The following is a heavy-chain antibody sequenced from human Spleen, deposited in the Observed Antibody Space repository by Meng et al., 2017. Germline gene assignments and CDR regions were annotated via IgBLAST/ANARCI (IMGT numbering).Heavy chain of an antibody. J-gene: IGHJ4*02. CDR1: EYSFTTYW. CDR2: VYPGDSDT. V-gene: IGHV5-51*01. D-gene: IGHD3-10*01. CDR3: ARLRPSTIVRGVKDSHFDY. Sequence: GESLKISCKGSEYSFTTYWIAWVRQKPGKGLEWMGIVYPGDSDTRYSPSFQGQVTISADKSISTVYLQWSSLKASDTAMYYCARLRPSTIVRGVKDSHFDYWGQGTLVTVSS.